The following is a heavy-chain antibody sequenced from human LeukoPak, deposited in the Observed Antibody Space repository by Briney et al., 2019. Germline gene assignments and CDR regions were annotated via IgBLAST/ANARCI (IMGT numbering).Heavy chain of an antibody. CDR2: INPSGGST. CDR3: ARGATVTEYYFDY. D-gene: IGHD4-17*01. Sequence: ASAKVSCKASGYTFTSYYMHWVRQAPGQGLEWMGIINPSGGSTSYAQKFQGRATMTRDMSTSTVYMELSSLRSEDTAVYYCARGATVTEYYFDYWGQGTLVTVSS. CDR1: GYTFTSYY. V-gene: IGHV1-46*01. J-gene: IGHJ4*02.